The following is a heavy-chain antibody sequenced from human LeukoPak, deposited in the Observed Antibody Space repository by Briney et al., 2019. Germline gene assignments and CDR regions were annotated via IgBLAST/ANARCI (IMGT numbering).Heavy chain of an antibody. V-gene: IGHV1-24*01. J-gene: IGHJ5*02. CDR3: ARDGYYYGSGTNWFDP. CDR1: GYTLTELS. Sequence: ASVKVSCKVSGYTLTELSMHWVRQAPGKGLEWMGGFDPEDGETIYAQKFQGRVTMTRDTSISTAYMELSRLRSDDTAVYYCARDGYYYGSGTNWFDPWGQGTLVTVSS. D-gene: IGHD3-10*01. CDR2: FDPEDGET.